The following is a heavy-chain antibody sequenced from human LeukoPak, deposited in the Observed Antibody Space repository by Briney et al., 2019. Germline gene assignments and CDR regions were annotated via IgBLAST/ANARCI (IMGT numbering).Heavy chain of an antibody. V-gene: IGHV5-51*01. CDR2: IYPGDSDT. CDR3: ARQDPAGEYYFDH. D-gene: IGHD3-10*01. J-gene: IGHJ4*02. Sequence: HGESLKISCKGSGYSFTSYWIGWVRQLPGKGLEWMGIIYPGDSDTRYSPSFQGQVTISADKSLSTAYLQWSSLKASDTAMYYCARQDPAGEYYFDHWGQGTLVIVST. CDR1: GYSFTSYW.